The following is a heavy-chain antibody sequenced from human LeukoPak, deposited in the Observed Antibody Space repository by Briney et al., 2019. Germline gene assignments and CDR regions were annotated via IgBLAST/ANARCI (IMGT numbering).Heavy chain of an antibody. CDR1: GGTFSSYA. CDR3: ARGTDDYVWGSYRPDDAFDI. J-gene: IGHJ3*02. D-gene: IGHD3-16*02. Sequence: ASVKVSCKASGGTFSSYAISWVRQAPGQGLEWVGGIIPIFGTANYAQKFQGRVTITADESTSTAYMELSSLRSEDTAVYYCARGTDDYVWGSYRPDDAFDIWGQGTMVTVSS. CDR2: IIPIFGTA. V-gene: IGHV1-69*13.